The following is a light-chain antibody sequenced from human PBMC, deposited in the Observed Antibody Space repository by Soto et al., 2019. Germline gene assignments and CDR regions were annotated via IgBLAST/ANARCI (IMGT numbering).Light chain of an antibody. CDR2: GVS. V-gene: IGKV3-11*01. CDR1: QSVSRF. J-gene: IGKJ4*01. CDR3: QQRFTWPLT. Sequence: ETVLTQSPATLSLSPGERATLSCTASQSVSRFFAWYQQKPGQAPRLLIYGVSNRATGVPARFSASGSGTDFSPSISSLEPEDSAVYYCQQRFTWPLTFGGGTKVEIK.